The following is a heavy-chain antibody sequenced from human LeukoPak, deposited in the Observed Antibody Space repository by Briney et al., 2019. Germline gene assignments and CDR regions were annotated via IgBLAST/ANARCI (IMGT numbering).Heavy chain of an antibody. J-gene: IGHJ4*02. CDR2: IYSGGST. V-gene: IGHV3-53*01. D-gene: IGHD1-14*01. Sequence: GGSLRLSCAASGFTVSSNYMSWVRQAPGKGLEWVSVIYSGGSTYYADSVKGRFPISRDNSKNTLYLQMNSLRAEDTAVYYCARDLPGGGGDYWGQGTLVTVSS. CDR3: ARDLPGGGGDY. CDR1: GFTVSSNY.